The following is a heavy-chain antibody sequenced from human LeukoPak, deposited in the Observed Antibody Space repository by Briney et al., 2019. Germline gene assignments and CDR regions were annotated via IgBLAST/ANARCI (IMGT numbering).Heavy chain of an antibody. Sequence: PGGSLRLSCAASGFTFSSYAMHWVRQAPGKGLEWVAVISYDGSNKYYAGSVKGRFTISRDNSKNTLYLQMNSLRAEDTAVYYCARVIGYSYANGMDVWGQGTTVTVSS. CDR2: ISYDGSNK. V-gene: IGHV3-30-3*01. CDR3: ARVIGYSYANGMDV. D-gene: IGHD5-18*01. J-gene: IGHJ6*02. CDR1: GFTFSSYA.